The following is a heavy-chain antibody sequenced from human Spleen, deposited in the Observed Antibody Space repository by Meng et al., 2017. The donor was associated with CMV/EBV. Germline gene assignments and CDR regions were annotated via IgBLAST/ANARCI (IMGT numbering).Heavy chain of an antibody. CDR2: ISAYNGNT. J-gene: IGHJ6*02. V-gene: IGHV1-18*04. CDR3: ACDFGYCSSTSCYPPHGMDV. Sequence: ASVKVSCKASGYTFTSYYMHWVRQAPGQGLEWMGWISAYNGNTNYAQKLQGRVTMTTDTSTSTAYMELRSLRSDDTAVYYCACDFGYCSSTSCYPPHGMDVWGQGTTVTVSS. D-gene: IGHD2-2*01. CDR1: GYTFTSYY.